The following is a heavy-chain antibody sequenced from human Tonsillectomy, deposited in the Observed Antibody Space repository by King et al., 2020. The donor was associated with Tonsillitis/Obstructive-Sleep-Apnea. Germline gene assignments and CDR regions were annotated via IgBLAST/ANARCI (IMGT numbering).Heavy chain of an antibody. Sequence: QLVQSGAEVKKPGESLRISCKGSGYSFTSYWITWVRQMPGKGLEWMGRIDPSDSYTNYSPSFQGHVTISADKSVSTAYQQWSSLKASDTAMYYCARHYYGSGSYALDYYYYMDVWGKGTSVTVS. J-gene: IGHJ6*03. D-gene: IGHD3-10*01. V-gene: IGHV5-10-1*01. CDR2: IDPSDSYT. CDR3: ARHYYGSGSYALDYYYYMDV. CDR1: GYSFTSYW.